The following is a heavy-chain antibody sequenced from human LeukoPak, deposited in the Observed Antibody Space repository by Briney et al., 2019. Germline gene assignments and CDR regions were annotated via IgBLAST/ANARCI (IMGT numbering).Heavy chain of an antibody. CDR1: GDSISSSY. CDR2: IYYSGTT. J-gene: IGHJ4*02. D-gene: IGHD7-27*01. CDR3: ARHRQLGMPFDF. Sequence: SETLSLTCTVSGDSISSSYWSWIRQPPGKGLEWIGYIYYSGTTNYNPSLKSRVTISVDTSKSQFSLELTSVTAADTAVYYCARHRQLGMPFDFWGQGTLVTVSS. V-gene: IGHV4-59*08.